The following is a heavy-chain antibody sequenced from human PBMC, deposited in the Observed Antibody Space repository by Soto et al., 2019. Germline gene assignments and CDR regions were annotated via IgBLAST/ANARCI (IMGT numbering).Heavy chain of an antibody. V-gene: IGHV4-59*01. CDR2: IYYSGST. J-gene: IGHJ4*02. Sequence: SETLSLTCTVSGGPISSYYWSWIRQPPGKGLEWIGYIYYSGSTNYNPSLKSRVTISVDTSKNQFSLKLSSVTAADAAVYYCARRYGGNFDYWGQGTLVTVSS. CDR1: GGPISSYY. CDR3: ARRYGGNFDY. D-gene: IGHD3-16*01.